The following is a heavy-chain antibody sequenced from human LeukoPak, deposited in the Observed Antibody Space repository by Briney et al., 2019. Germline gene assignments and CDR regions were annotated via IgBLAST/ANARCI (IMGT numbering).Heavy chain of an antibody. CDR1: GGSISSYY. CDR3: ARHSFNIVVVPAAISGSYYMDV. J-gene: IGHJ6*03. CDR2: IYYTGMT. Sequence: PSETLSLTCTVSGGSISSYYWSWIRQAPGTGLGWIGYIYYTGMTNYNPSLKSRVTMSVDTSKNQFSLKLSSVTAADTAVYYCARHSFNIVVVPAAISGSYYMDVWGEGTTVTISS. D-gene: IGHD2-2*01. V-gene: IGHV4-59*08.